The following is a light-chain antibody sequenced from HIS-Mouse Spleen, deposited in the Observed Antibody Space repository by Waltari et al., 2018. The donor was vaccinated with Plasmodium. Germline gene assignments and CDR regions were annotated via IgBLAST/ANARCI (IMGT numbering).Light chain of an antibody. Sequence: EIVMTQSPATLSVSPGERATLSCRASQSVSSTLAWYQQKPGQAPRLLIYGASTRSTGIPARFSCSGSGTEFTLTISSLQSEDFAVYYCQQYNNWSFTFGPGTKVDIK. CDR2: GAS. CDR3: QQYNNWSFT. CDR1: QSVSST. V-gene: IGKV3-15*01. J-gene: IGKJ3*01.